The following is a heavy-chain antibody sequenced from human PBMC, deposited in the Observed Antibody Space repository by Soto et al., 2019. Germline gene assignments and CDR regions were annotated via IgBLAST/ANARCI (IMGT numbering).Heavy chain of an antibody. CDR3: TRVKYYDSSGYYAP. Sequence: GGSLRLSCTASGFTFGDYAMSWFRQAPGKGLEWVGFIRSKAYGGTTEYAASVKGSFTISRDDSKSIAYLQMNSLKTEDTAVYYCTRVKYYDSSGYYAPWGQGTLVTVSS. V-gene: IGHV3-49*03. J-gene: IGHJ5*02. CDR1: GFTFGDYA. D-gene: IGHD3-22*01. CDR2: IRSKAYGGTT.